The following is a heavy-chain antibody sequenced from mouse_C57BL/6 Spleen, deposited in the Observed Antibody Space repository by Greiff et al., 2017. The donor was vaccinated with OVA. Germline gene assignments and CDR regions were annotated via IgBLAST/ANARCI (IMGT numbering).Heavy chain of an antibody. J-gene: IGHJ3*01. CDR1: GYTFTSYW. V-gene: IGHV1-50*01. Sequence: QVQLQQPGAELVKPGASVKLSCKASGYTFTSYWMQWVKQRPGPGLEWIGEIDPSDSYTNYNQKFKGKATLTVDTSSSTAYMQLSSLTSEDSAVYYCARWDAWFAYWGQGTLVTVSA. CDR2: IDPSDSYT. CDR3: ARWDAWFAY. D-gene: IGHD4-1*01.